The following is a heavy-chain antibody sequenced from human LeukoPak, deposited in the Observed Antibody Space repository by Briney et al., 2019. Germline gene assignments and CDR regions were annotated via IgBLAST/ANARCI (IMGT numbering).Heavy chain of an antibody. CDR2: IYTSGST. CDR1: GGSISSYY. D-gene: IGHD3-22*01. CDR3: ARQSSTYYYDSSGYGDAFDI. J-gene: IGHJ3*02. Sequence: PSETLSLTCTVSGGSISSYYWSWIRQPAGKGLEWIGRIYTSGSTNYNPSLKSRVTMSVDTSKNQFSLKLSSVTAADTAVYYCARQSSTYYYDSSGYGDAFDIWGQGTMVTVSS. V-gene: IGHV4-4*07.